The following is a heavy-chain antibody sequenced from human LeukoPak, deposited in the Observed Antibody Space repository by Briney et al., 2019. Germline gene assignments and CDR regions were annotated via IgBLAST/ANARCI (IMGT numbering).Heavy chain of an antibody. J-gene: IGHJ4*02. Sequence: PGGSLRLSCAASGFTFSDYHMSWIRQAPGTGLEWISFISNTDNSIYYADSVKGRFTTSRDNAKNSLYLQMNNVRADDTAVYYCATGGYGNHLFDYWGQGTLVPVSS. CDR2: ISNTDNSI. V-gene: IGHV3-11*01. CDR1: GFTFSDYH. D-gene: IGHD4-23*01. CDR3: ATGGYGNHLFDY.